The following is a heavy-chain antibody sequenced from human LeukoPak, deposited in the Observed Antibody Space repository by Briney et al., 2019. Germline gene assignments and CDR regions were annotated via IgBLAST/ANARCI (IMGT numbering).Heavy chain of an antibody. D-gene: IGHD3-22*01. CDR2: IYYSGST. CDR1: GGSISSYY. J-gene: IGHJ5*02. CDR3: ARRSVDGSGYYWFDP. Sequence: PSETLSLTCTVSGGSISSYYWSWIRQPPGKGLEWIGYIYYSGSTNYNPSLKSRVTISVDTSKNQFSLKLSSVTAADTAVYYCARRSVDGSGYYWFDPWGQGTLVTVTS. V-gene: IGHV4-59*08.